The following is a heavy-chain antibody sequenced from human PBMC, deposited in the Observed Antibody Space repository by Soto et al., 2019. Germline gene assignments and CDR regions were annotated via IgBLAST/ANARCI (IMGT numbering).Heavy chain of an antibody. D-gene: IGHD3-10*01. J-gene: IGHJ4*02. V-gene: IGHV3-30-3*01. Sequence: VAVISYDGSNKYYADSVKGRFTISRDNSKNTLYLQMNSLRAEDTAVYYCARVHGVMVTGPWGYWGQGTLVTVSS. CDR2: ISYDGSNK. CDR3: ARVHGVMVTGPWGY.